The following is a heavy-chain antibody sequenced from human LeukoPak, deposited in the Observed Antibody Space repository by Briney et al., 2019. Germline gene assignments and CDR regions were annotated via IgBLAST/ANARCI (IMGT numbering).Heavy chain of an antibody. D-gene: IGHD1-26*01. Sequence: GGSLRLSCAASGFTFSTYAMSWVRQAPGKGLEWVAVISYDGSNKYYADSVKGRFTISRDNSKNTLYLQTNSLRTDDTAVYYCARGLVSGSQRGYFDYWGHGALVTVSS. CDR1: GFTFSTYA. V-gene: IGHV3-30-3*01. J-gene: IGHJ4*01. CDR2: ISYDGSNK. CDR3: ARGLVSGSQRGYFDY.